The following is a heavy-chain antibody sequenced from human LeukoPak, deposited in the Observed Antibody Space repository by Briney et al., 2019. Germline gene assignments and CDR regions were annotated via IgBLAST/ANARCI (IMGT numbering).Heavy chain of an antibody. Sequence: GRSLRLSCAASGFTFSSYAMHWVRQAPGKGLEWVAVISYDGSNKYYADSVKGRFTISRDNSKNTLYLQMNSLRAEDTAVYYCARWGYYYGSGSYYEDYWGQGTLVTVSS. CDR1: GFTFSSYA. V-gene: IGHV3-30-3*01. CDR3: ARWGYYYGSGSYYEDY. CDR2: ISYDGSNK. J-gene: IGHJ4*02. D-gene: IGHD3-10*01.